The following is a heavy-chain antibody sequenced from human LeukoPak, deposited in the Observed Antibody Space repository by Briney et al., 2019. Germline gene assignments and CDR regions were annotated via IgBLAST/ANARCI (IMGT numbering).Heavy chain of an antibody. CDR1: GYTLTELS. CDR2: FDPEDGET. V-gene: IGHV1-24*01. CDR3: ATGGVLWFGESPNYFDY. J-gene: IGHJ4*02. Sequence: ASVKVSCKVSGYTLTELSMHWVRQAPGKGLEWMGGFDPEDGETIYAQKFQGRVTMTEDTSTDTAYMELSSLRSEDTAVYYCATGGVLWFGESPNYFDYWGQRTLVTVSS. D-gene: IGHD3-10*01.